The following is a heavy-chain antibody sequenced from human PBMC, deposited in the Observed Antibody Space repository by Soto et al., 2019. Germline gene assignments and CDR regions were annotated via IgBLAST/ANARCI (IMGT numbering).Heavy chain of an antibody. CDR2: INHSGST. D-gene: IGHD3-22*01. Sequence: PSETLSLTCAVYGGSFSCYYWSWIRQPPGKGLEWIGEINHSGSTNYNPSLKSRVTISVDTSKNQFSLKLSSVTAADTAVYYCARGFLVVINWGEGTLVTVSS. V-gene: IGHV4-34*01. CDR1: GGSFSCYY. CDR3: ARGFLVVIN. J-gene: IGHJ4*02.